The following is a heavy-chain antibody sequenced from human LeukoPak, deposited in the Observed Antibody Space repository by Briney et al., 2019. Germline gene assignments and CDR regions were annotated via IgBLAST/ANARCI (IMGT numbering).Heavy chain of an antibody. Sequence: ASVKVSCKASGYTFTNYAMHWVRQAPGQRREWMGWINAGNGNTKYSQKFQDRVTITRDTSASTAYMELSSLKSEDTAVYYCARGILWFGELSSLGYWGQGTLVTVSS. CDR3: ARGILWFGELSSLGY. V-gene: IGHV1-3*01. D-gene: IGHD3-10*01. CDR1: GYTFTNYA. J-gene: IGHJ4*02. CDR2: INAGNGNT.